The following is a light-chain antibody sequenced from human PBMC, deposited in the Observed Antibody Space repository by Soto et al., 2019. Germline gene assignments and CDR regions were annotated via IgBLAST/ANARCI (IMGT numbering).Light chain of an antibody. CDR2: RNN. CDR3: AAWDDSLSGRGVV. CDR1: SSNIGSNY. J-gene: IGLJ2*01. V-gene: IGLV1-47*01. Sequence: QSVLTQPPSASGTPGQRVTISCSGSSSNIGSNYVYWYQQLPGTAPKLLIYRNNQRPSGVPDRFSGSKSGTSASLAISGPRSEDEADYYCAAWDDSLSGRGVVFGGGTKLTVL.